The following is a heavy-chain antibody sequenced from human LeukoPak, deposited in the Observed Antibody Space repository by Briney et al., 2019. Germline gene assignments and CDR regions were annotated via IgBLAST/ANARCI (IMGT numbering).Heavy chain of an antibody. CDR3: AREGSGSYYFDY. Sequence: GGSLRLSCAASGFTISSYAMHWVRQAPGKGLEWVAVISYDGSNKYYADSVKGRFTISRDNSKNTLYLQMNSLRAEDTAVYYCAREGSGSYYFDYWGQGTLVTVSS. V-gene: IGHV3-30*04. CDR2: ISYDGSNK. CDR1: GFTISSYA. J-gene: IGHJ4*02. D-gene: IGHD1-26*01.